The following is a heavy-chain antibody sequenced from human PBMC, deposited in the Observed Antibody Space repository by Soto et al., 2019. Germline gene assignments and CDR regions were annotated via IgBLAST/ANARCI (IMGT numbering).Heavy chain of an antibody. CDR2: ITGTSDSI. D-gene: IGHD6-13*01. Sequence: PGGSLRLSCAASGFTFSDYYMSCIRQVPGKGREWVAYITGTSDSIPYADSVKGRLTISREKAKNSLDLKMNSLRAEDRGVYYCARVGVVTAAGTSDYWGQGTLVTVSS. J-gene: IGHJ4*02. CDR1: GFTFSDYY. CDR3: ARVGVVTAAGTSDY. V-gene: IGHV3-11*06.